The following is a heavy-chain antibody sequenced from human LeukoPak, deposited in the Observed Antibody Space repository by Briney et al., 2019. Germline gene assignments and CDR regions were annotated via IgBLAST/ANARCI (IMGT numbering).Heavy chain of an antibody. CDR2: ISSSSSYM. Sequence: GGSLRLSCAASGFTFSSYSMNWVGQAPGKGLEWVSSISSSSSYMYYADSVKGRFTISRDNAKNSLYLQMNSLRAEDTAVYYCARVENAELTSYEHDYFDYWGQGTLVTVSS. J-gene: IGHJ4*02. V-gene: IGHV3-21*01. CDR3: ARVENAELTSYEHDYFDY. D-gene: IGHD2-2*01. CDR1: GFTFSSYS.